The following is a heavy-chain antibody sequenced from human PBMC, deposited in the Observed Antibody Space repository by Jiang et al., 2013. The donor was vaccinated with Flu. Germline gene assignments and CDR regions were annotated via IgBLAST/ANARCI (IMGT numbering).Heavy chain of an antibody. Sequence: LSCAASGFTFSSYAMSWVRQAPGKGLEWVSAIGGSGDSKYYADSVKGRFTISRDNSKNTLYLQMNSLRAEDTAVYYCAKALTMVRGVHPYYFDYWGQGTLVTVSS. CDR2: IGGSGDSK. CDR3: AKALTMVRGVHPYYFDY. CDR1: GFTFSSYA. J-gene: IGHJ4*02. V-gene: IGHV3-23*01. D-gene: IGHD3-10*01.